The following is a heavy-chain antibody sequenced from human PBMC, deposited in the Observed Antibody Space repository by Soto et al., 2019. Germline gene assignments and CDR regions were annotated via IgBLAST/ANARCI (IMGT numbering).Heavy chain of an antibody. D-gene: IGHD6-19*01. CDR1: GFTFISYG. CDR3: ARDRIAVAGTSYYYYGMDV. Sequence: GGSLRLSCAASGFTFISYGMHWVLQAPGKGLEWVAVIWYDGSNKYYADSVKGRFTISRDNSKNTLYLQMNSLRAEDTAVYYCARDRIAVAGTSYYYYGMDVWGQGTTVTVSS. J-gene: IGHJ6*02. V-gene: IGHV3-33*01. CDR2: IWYDGSNK.